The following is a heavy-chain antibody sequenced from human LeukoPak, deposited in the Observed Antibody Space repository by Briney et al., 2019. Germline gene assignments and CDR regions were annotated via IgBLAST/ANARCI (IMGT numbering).Heavy chain of an antibody. CDR1: GFTFSSYA. D-gene: IGHD3-22*01. CDR3: ATYASMISEEGAFDI. Sequence: GGSLRLSCAASGFTFSSYAMSWVRQAPGKGLEWVSAISGSGGSTYYADSVRGRFTISRDISENTLNLQLTSLSAEDTAVYYCATYASMISEEGAFDIWGQGTMVTVSS. J-gene: IGHJ3*02. CDR2: ISGSGGST. V-gene: IGHV3-23*01.